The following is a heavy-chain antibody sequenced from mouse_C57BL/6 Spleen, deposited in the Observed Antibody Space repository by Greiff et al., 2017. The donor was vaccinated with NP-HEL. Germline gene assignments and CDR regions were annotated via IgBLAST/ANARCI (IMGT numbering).Heavy chain of an antibody. CDR3: ANPRRGYDGSFAY. CDR1: GYTFTSYW. J-gene: IGHJ3*01. Sequence: VQLQQPGTELVKPGASVKLSCKASGYTFTSYWMHWVKQRPGQGLEWIGNINPSNGGTNYNEKFKSKATLTVDKSSSTAYMQLSSLTSEDSAVYYCANPRRGYDGSFAYWGQGTLVTVSA. V-gene: IGHV1-53*01. D-gene: IGHD2-2*01. CDR2: INPSNGGT.